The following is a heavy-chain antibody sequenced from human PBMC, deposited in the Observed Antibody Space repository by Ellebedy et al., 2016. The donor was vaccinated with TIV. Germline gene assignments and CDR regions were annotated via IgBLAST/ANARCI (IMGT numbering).Heavy chain of an antibody. CDR3: ARDPNSPGDTGYGDY. D-gene: IGHD5-12*01. CDR1: GFTFTTYW. CDR2: MNQVGSEK. V-gene: IGHV3-7*03. J-gene: IGHJ4*02. Sequence: PGGSLRLSCAASGFTFTTYWMSRVHQAPGKGLEWVANMNQVGSEKYYVDSVKGRFTISRDNAQNSLYLHMNNLRAEDTAVYYCARDPNSPGDTGYGDYWGQGVVVTVST.